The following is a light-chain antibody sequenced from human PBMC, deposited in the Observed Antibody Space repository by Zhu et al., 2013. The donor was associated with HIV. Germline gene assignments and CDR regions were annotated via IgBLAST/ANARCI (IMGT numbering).Light chain of an antibody. CDR3: QQYKSFPYS. V-gene: IGKV1-5*03. Sequence: DIQLTQSPSTLATSVGDRVTITCRASQDIGRYLAWYQQKPGKAPKLLIYKASNLQSGVPSRFSGSGSGTEFTLTISSLQPDDFATYYCQQYKSFPYSFGQGTKLEIK. J-gene: IGKJ2*03. CDR1: QDIGRY. CDR2: KAS.